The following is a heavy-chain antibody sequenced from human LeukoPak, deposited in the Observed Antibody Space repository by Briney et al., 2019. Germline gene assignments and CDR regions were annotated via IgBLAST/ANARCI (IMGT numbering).Heavy chain of an antibody. J-gene: IGHJ5*02. CDR2: ISGSGGST. CDR3: AKAIAVAGENWFDP. D-gene: IGHD6-19*01. Sequence: GGSLRLSCAASGFTFSSYAMSWVRQAPGKGLQWVSAISGSGGSTYYADSVKGRFTISRDNSKNTLYLQMNSLRAEDTAVYYCAKAIAVAGENWFDPWGQGTLVTVSS. V-gene: IGHV3-23*01. CDR1: GFTFSSYA.